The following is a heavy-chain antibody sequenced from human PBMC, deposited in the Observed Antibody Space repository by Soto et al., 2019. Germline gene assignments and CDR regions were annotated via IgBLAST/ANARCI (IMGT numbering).Heavy chain of an antibody. Sequence: QVQLVESGGGWVKPGGSLRLSCAASGFTFSGYYMSWIRLDPGKGLEWVSYISSSGSTIYYADSVKGRFTISRDNAKNSLYLQMNSLRAEDTAVYYCARYLWYSSFSHYYYMDVWGKGTTVTVSS. CDR1: GFTFSGYY. D-gene: IGHD2-8*01. J-gene: IGHJ6*03. V-gene: IGHV3-11*01. CDR3: ARYLWYSSFSHYYYMDV. CDR2: ISSSGSTI.